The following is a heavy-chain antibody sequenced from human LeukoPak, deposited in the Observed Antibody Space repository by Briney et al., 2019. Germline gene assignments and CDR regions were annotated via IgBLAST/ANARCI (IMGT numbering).Heavy chain of an antibody. J-gene: IGHJ5*02. D-gene: IGHD1-14*01. CDR3: ATDRYERHWFDP. Sequence: ASVKVSCKVSGYTLTELSMHWVRQAPGKGLEWMGGFDPEDGETIYAQKFQGRVTMTEDTSTDTAYMELSSLRSEDTAVYYCATDRYERHWFDPWGQGTLVTVSS. CDR2: FDPEDGET. V-gene: IGHV1-24*01. CDR1: GYTLTELS.